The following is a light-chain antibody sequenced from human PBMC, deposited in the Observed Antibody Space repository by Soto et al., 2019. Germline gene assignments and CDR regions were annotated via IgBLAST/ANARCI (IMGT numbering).Light chain of an antibody. J-gene: IGKJ1*01. V-gene: IGKV1-5*03. CDR1: QSISSW. CDR2: EAS. CDR3: QQYSSYWT. Sequence: DIQMTQSPSTLSASVGDRVTITCRASQSISSWLAWYQQKPGKAPQLLIYEASSLDSGVPSRFSGSGSGTEFTLTISSLQPDDFATYYCQQYSSYWTYGQGTKVEIK.